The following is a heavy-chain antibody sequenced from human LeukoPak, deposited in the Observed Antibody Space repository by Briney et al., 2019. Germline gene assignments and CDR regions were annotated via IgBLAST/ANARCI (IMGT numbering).Heavy chain of an antibody. CDR2: IGGSGGST. D-gene: IGHD4-11*01. V-gene: IGHV3-23*01. J-gene: IGHJ6*03. Sequence: PGGSLRLSCAASGFTFSSYAMSWVRQAPGKGLEWVSAIGGSGGSTYHADSVKGRFTISRDNSKNTLYLQMNSLRAEDTAVYYCARRRLQYYYYYMDVWGKGTTVTVSS. CDR3: ARRRLQYYYYYMDV. CDR1: GFTFSSYA.